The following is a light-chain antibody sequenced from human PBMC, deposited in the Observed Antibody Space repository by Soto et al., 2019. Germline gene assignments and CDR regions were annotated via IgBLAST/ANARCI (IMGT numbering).Light chain of an antibody. V-gene: IGKV3-20*01. Sequence: EIVLTQSPGTLSLSPGEGATLSCRASQSVSSSYLAWYQQKPGQAPRLLIYGAFSRATGIPDRFRGSGSGTDFTLTIRRLETEDFAVYYCQHYGSSPPYTFGQGTKLEIK. CDR3: QHYGSSPPYT. J-gene: IGKJ2*01. CDR1: QSVSSSY. CDR2: GAF.